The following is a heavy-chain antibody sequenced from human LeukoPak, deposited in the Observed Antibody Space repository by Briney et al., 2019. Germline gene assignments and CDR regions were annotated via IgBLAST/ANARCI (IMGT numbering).Heavy chain of an antibody. CDR2: ISPSGAST. J-gene: IGHJ5*02. D-gene: IGHD5-18*01. CDR1: GYTFTGYY. V-gene: IGHV1-46*01. Sequence: ASVKVSCKASGYTFTGYYMHWVRQAPGQGPEWMGVISPSGASTTYAQTFQGRVTLTRDMSTSTDYLELSSLRSEDTAVYYCARWGLYSLHHYWFDPWGQGTLVTVSS. CDR3: ARWGLYSLHHYWFDP.